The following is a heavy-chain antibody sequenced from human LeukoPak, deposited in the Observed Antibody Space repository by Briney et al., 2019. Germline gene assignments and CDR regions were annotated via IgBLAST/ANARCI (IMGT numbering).Heavy chain of an antibody. D-gene: IGHD3-22*01. Sequence: SSISSRSSYIYYADSVKGRFTISRDNAKNSLYLQMNSLRAEDTAVYYCARGHYDSSGFDYWGQGTLVTVSS. CDR3: ARGHYDSSGFDY. V-gene: IGHV3-21*01. CDR2: ISSRSSYI. J-gene: IGHJ4*02.